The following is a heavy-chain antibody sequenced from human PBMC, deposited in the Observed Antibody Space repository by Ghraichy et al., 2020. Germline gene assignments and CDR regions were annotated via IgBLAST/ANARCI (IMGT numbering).Heavy chain of an antibody. V-gene: IGHV1-18*01. CDR1: GYTFTSYG. CDR3: AREPHNWNDISHDY. J-gene: IGHJ4*02. D-gene: IGHD1-20*01. Sequence: ASVKVSCKASGYTFTSYGISWVRQAPGQGLEWMGWISAYNGNTNYAQKLQGRVTMTTDTSTSTAYMELRSLRSDDTAVYYCAREPHNWNDISHDYWGQGTLVTVSS. CDR2: ISAYNGNT.